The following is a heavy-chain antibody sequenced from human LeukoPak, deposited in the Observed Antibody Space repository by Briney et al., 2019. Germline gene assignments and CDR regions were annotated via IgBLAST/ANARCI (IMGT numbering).Heavy chain of an antibody. D-gene: IGHD6-19*01. CDR1: GITFSKYS. Sequence: GGSLRLSCAASGITFSKYSMTWVRQAPGKGLEWVSAITGSGAFTDYADSVKGRLTISRDNSKNTLYLQMNSLRAEDTAVYYCAKRSAESSGYFDNWGQGTLVTVSS. J-gene: IGHJ4*02. CDR3: AKRSAESSGYFDN. V-gene: IGHV3-23*01. CDR2: ITGSGAFT.